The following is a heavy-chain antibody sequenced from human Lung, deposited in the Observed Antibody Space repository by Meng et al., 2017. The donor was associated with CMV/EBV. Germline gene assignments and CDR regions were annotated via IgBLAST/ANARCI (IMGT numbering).Heavy chain of an antibody. V-gene: IGHV4-39*07. CDR3: AREKYLRFAEFPPNAFDL. J-gene: IGHJ3*01. Sequence: GSLRLXCSVSGDSTTMTNYYWGWIRQPPGGGLEWIATIYYSGKTYYNPSLKSRVTISLDTSKSQFSLRLQSVTAADRAVYYCAREKYLRFAEFPPNAFDLWGQGXMVTVSS. D-gene: IGHD3-10*01. CDR2: IYYSGKT. CDR1: GDSTTMTNYY.